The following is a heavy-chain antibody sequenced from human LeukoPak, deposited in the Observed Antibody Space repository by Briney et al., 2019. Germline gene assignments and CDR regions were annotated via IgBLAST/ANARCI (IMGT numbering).Heavy chain of an antibody. Sequence: SVKVSCKASGGTFSSYAISWVRQAPGQGLEWMGRIIPILGIANYAQKFQGRVTITADKSTSTAYMELSSLRSEDTAVYYCAREEHSGYDYWGQGTLVTVCS. J-gene: IGHJ4*02. D-gene: IGHD5-12*01. V-gene: IGHV1-69*04. CDR3: AREEHSGYDY. CDR2: IIPILGIA. CDR1: GGTFSSYA.